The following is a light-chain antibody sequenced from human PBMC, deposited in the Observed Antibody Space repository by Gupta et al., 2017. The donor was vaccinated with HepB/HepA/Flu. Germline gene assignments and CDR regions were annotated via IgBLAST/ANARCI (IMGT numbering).Light chain of an antibody. V-gene: IGKV3-20*01. CDR2: GAS. CDR3: QQYGSSPLT. Sequence: DIVLTQSPGTLSLSPGERATLSCRASQSVSSSYLAWYQQKPGQAPRLLIYGASSRATGIPDRFSGSGSGTDFTLTISSLEPEDFAVYYCQQYGSSPLTFGEGTKVEIK. CDR1: QSVSSSY. J-gene: IGKJ4*01.